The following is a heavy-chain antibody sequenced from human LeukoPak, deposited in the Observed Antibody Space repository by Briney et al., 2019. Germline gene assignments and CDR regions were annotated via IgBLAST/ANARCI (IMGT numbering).Heavy chain of an antibody. D-gene: IGHD6-13*01. J-gene: IGHJ6*02. V-gene: IGHV1-69*13. CDR1: GGTFSSYA. CDR3: AREAAAGIYGMDV. Sequence: ASVKVSCKASGGTFSSYAISWVRQAPGQGLEWMGGIIPIFGTASYAQKFQGRVTITADESTSAAYMELSSLRSEDTAVYYCAREAAAGIYGMDVWGQGTTVTVSS. CDR2: IIPIFGTA.